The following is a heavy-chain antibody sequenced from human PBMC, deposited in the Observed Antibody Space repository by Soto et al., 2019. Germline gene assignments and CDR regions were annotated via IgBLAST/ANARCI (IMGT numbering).Heavy chain of an antibody. CDR2: IYSGGST. D-gene: IGHD3-3*01. CDR3: ARDAPSDYDFWSGPSDWYGMDV. CDR1: GFTVSSNY. V-gene: IGHV3-53*01. J-gene: IGHJ6*02. Sequence: GGSLSLSCAASGFTVSSNYMSWVRQAPGKGLEWVSVIYSGGSTYYADSVKGRFTISRDNSKNTLYLQMNSLRAEDTAVYYCARDAPSDYDFWSGPSDWYGMDVWGQGTTVTVCS.